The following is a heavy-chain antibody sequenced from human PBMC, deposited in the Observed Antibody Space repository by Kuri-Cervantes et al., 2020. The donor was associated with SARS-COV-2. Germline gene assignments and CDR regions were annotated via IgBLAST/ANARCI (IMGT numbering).Heavy chain of an antibody. J-gene: IGHJ5*02. Sequence: GESLKISCAASGFSFSNYNMHWVRQAPGGGLEWISYISSTSKTIYYADSVKGRFTISRDNAQNSLYLQMNSLSDEDTAVYYCVRDAPHDLWGQGTLVTVSS. CDR2: ISSTSKTI. CDR3: VRDAPHDL. CDR1: GFSFSNYN. V-gene: IGHV3-48*02.